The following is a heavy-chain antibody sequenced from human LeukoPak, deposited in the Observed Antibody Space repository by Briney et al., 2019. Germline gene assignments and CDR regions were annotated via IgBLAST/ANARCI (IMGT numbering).Heavy chain of an antibody. CDR3: ARGSIESGSYYYYFDY. Sequence: SGTLSLTCTVSGGSISSYYWSWIRQPQGKGLEWIGYIYYSGSTNYNPSLKSRVTISVDTSKNQFSLKLSSVTAADTAVYYCARGSIESGSYYYYFDYWGQGTLVTVSS. V-gene: IGHV4-59*01. D-gene: IGHD1-26*01. CDR1: GGSISSYY. J-gene: IGHJ4*02. CDR2: IYYSGST.